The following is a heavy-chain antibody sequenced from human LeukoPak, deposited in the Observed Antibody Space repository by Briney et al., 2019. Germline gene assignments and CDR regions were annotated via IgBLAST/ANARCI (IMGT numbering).Heavy chain of an antibody. J-gene: IGHJ4*02. D-gene: IGHD1-14*01. V-gene: IGHV3-9*01. CDR3: ARSNQADDY. CDR2: ISWNSGSI. CDR1: GFIFDDYA. Sequence: GGSLRLSCAASGFIFDDYAMHWVRQAPGKGLEWVSGISWNSGSIGYADSVKGRFTISRDNAKNSLYLQMNGLRAEDTALYYCARSNQADDYWGQGTLVTVSS.